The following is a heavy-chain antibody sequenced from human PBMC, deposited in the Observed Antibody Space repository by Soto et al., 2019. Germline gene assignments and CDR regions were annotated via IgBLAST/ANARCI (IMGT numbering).Heavy chain of an antibody. J-gene: IGHJ2*01. CDR2: INSDGSST. V-gene: IGHV3-74*01. CDR1: GFTFSSYW. D-gene: IGHD1-26*01. Sequence: EVQLVESGGGFVQPGGSLRLSCAASGFTFSSYWMHWVRQAPGKGLVWVSRINSDGSSTSYADSVKGRFTISRDNAKNTLYLQMNSLRAADTAVYYCARGGSINWYFDLWGRGTLVTVSS. CDR3: ARGGSINWYFDL.